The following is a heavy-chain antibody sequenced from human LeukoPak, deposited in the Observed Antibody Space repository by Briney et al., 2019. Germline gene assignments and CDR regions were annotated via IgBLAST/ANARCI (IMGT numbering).Heavy chain of an antibody. V-gene: IGHV4-59*01. J-gene: IGHJ4*02. CDR3: ARAPVSGYLLNNFDY. D-gene: IGHD5-12*01. CDR1: GGSISTYH. CDR2: VYYSGST. Sequence: SETLSLTCTVSGGSISTYHWSWIRQPPGKGLEWIGYVYYSGSTNYNPSLKSRVTISVDTSKNQFSLNLSSVTAADTAVYYCARAPVSGYLLNNFDYWGQGTLVTVSS.